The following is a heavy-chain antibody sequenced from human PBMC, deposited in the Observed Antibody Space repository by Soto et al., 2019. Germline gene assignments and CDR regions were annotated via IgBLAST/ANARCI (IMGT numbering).Heavy chain of an antibody. V-gene: IGHV4-34*01. J-gene: IGHJ4*02. D-gene: IGHD6-13*01. CDR2: INDSGGT. CDR1: GGSFSGYY. Sequence: SETLSLTCAVYGGSFSGYYWTWIRQPPGKGLEWIGEINDSGGTDYNPSLKSRVTISLDTSQNQLSLKLSSVTAADTAVYYCARGRKGFSSSCYVDWGQGTLVTVSS. CDR3: ARGRKGFSSSCYVD.